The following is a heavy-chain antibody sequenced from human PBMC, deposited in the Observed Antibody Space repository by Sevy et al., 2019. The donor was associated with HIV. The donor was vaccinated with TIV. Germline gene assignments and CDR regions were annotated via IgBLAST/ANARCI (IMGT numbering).Heavy chain of an antibody. CDR2: IKQDGSDK. J-gene: IGHJ5*02. Sequence: GGSLRFSCAASGFTFSSYWMSWVRQAPGKGLEWVANIKQDGSDKYYVDSVKGRFTISRDNAKNSLYLQMNSLRVEDTAVYYCASPGTKGFDPWGQGTLVTVSS. V-gene: IGHV3-7*03. CDR3: ASPGTKGFDP. CDR1: GFTFSSYW. D-gene: IGHD2-8*01.